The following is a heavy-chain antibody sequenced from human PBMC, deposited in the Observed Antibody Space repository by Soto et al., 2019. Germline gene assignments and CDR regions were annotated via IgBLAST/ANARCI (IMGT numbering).Heavy chain of an antibody. Sequence: SETLSLTCDVSAYSISSGHYWAWVRQPPGTGLEWIGTLYHSGSTYSNPSLRSRVTISIDTSKTQFSLKLSSVTAADTAVYYCARGYGGNFGYWAQGTLVTVSS. D-gene: IGHD4-17*01. J-gene: IGHJ4*02. V-gene: IGHV4-38-2*01. CDR2: LYHSGST. CDR3: ARGYGGNFGY. CDR1: AYSISSGHY.